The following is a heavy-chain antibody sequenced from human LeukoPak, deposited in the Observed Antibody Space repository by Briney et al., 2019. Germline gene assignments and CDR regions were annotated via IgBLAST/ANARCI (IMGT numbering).Heavy chain of an antibody. Sequence: SETLSLTCTVSGGSISNSSYYWGWIRQPPGKGLEWIGSIYYSGSTYYNPSLKSRVTISVETSKNQFSLKLSSVTAADTAVYYCARHVLRLFDPWGQGTLVTVSS. CDR2: IYYSGST. J-gene: IGHJ5*02. D-gene: IGHD4-17*01. CDR3: ARHVLRLFDP. CDR1: GGSISNSSYY. V-gene: IGHV4-39*01.